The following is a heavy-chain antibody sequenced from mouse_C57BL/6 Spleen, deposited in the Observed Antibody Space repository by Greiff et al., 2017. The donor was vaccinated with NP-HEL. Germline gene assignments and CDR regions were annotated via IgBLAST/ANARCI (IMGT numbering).Heavy chain of an antibody. D-gene: IGHD2-4*01. CDR1: GYTFTSYW. J-gene: IGHJ3*01. Sequence: QVQLQQPGAELVKPGASVKLSCKASGYTFTSYWMHWVKQRPGQGLEWIGMIHPNSGSTNYNEKFKSKATLTVDKSSSTAYMQLSSLTSEDAAVYYCARKGDYVWFAYGGEGTLVTVSA. CDR2: IHPNSGST. CDR3: ARKGDYVWFAY. V-gene: IGHV1-64*01.